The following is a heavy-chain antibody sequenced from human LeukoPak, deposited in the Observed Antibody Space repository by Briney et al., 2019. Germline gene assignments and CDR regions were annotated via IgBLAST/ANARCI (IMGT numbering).Heavy chain of an antibody. J-gene: IGHJ6*02. V-gene: IGHV1-8*01. Sequence: ASVKVSCKASGYTFTSYDINWVRQATGQGLEWMGWMNPNRGNTGYAQKFQGRVTMAMNTSRSTAYMDLSSLRSEDTAVYYCAITAAGTGYYFYCYGMDVWGQGTTVTVSS. CDR1: GYTFTSYD. CDR2: MNPNRGNT. CDR3: AITAAGTGYYFYCYGMDV. D-gene: IGHD6-13*01.